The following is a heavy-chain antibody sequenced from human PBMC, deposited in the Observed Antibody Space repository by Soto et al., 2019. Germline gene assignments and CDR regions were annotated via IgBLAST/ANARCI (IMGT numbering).Heavy chain of an antibody. CDR2: INHSGST. J-gene: IGHJ6*02. V-gene: IGHV4-34*01. CDR1: GGSLSGVY. D-gene: IGHD5-18*01. CDR3: ARGPGYSYGYSVYYYYYGMDV. Sequence: QVQLQQWGAGLLKPSETLSLTCVVYGGSLSGVYWTWIRQPPGKGLEWIGEINHSGSTNYSPSLESRVTISLDTSNHQFSLKLSSVTAADTAVYYCARGPGYSYGYSVYYYYYGMDVWGQGTTVTVSS.